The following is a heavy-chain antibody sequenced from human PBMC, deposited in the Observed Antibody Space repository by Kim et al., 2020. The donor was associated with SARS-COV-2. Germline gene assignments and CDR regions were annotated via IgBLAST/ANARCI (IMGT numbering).Heavy chain of an antibody. Sequence: NPSLRSRVTISLDTSENQFSLRLTSVAAADTAIYYCARAFRSAPTNWFDPWGQGTLVTVSS. V-gene: IGHV4-39*07. CDR3: ARAFRSAPTNWFDP. J-gene: IGHJ5*02. D-gene: IGHD4-4*01.